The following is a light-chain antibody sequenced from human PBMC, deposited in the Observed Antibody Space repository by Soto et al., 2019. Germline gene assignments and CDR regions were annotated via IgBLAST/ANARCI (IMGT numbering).Light chain of an antibody. CDR1: QSVGRN. CDR2: GAS. Sequence: EIVMTQSPATLSVSPGERATLSCRASQSVGRNLAWYQQKPGQAPRLLIYGASTRATGIPARFSGGGSGTEFTLTISSLQSEDFAIYSCQQYNHWPPLTFGGGTKVEIK. J-gene: IGKJ4*01. V-gene: IGKV3-15*01. CDR3: QQYNHWPPLT.